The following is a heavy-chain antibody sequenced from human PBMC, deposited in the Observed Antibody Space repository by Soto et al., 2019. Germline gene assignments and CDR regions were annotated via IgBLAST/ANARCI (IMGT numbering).Heavy chain of an antibody. J-gene: IGHJ5*02. CDR1: GGTFSSYA. D-gene: IGHD6-6*01. V-gene: IGHV1-69*01. CDR2: IIPSFGTA. Sequence: QVQLVQSGAEVKKPGSSVKVSCKASGGTFSSYAISWVRQAPGQGLEWMGGIIPSFGTANYAQKFQGRVRITADESTSTANMELSSLRSEDTAVYYCARAGSSPSPESWFDPWGQGTLVTVSS. CDR3: ARAGSSPSPESWFDP.